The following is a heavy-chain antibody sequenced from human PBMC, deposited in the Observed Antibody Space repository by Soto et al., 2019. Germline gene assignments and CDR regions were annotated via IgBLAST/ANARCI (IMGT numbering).Heavy chain of an antibody. Sequence: QVQLVQSGAEVKKPGASVKVSCKASGGTFSSYAISWVRQAPGQGLEWMGGIIPSFCTANYAQKFQGRVTITADDSTSTAYMELSRLRSEDTDVYYCARGDIVVVRAAMSYYYYGMAFWGQGPTVIVSS. V-gene: IGHV1-69*01. J-gene: IGHJ6*02. CDR1: GGTFSSYA. CDR3: ARGDIVVVRAAMSYYYYGMAF. D-gene: IGHD2-2*01. CDR2: IIPSFCTA.